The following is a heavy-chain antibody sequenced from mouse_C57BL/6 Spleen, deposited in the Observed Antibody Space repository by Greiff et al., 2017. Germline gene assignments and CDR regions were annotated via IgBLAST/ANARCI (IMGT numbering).Heavy chain of an antibody. J-gene: IGHJ4*01. Sequence: VQLQQSGTVLARPGASVKLSCKTSGYTFTSYWMHWVKQRPGQGLEWIGAIYPGNSDTSYNQKFKGKAKLTAVTSASTAYMGLSSLTNEDSEVYYCTSEGLRADMDYWGQGTSVTVSS. V-gene: IGHV1-5*01. CDR3: TSEGLRADMDY. CDR1: GYTFTSYW. CDR2: IYPGNSDT. D-gene: IGHD1-1*01.